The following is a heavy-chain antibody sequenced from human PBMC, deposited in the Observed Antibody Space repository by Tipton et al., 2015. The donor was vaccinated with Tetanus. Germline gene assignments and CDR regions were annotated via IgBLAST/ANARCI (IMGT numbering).Heavy chain of an antibody. Sequence: LRLSCTVSGGSISSYYWTWIRQPAGKGLEWVGSISYSGTTDYNPSLKSRVTISVDTSKNQFSLKLSSVTAADTAVYYCARHSSSWDYFYYYGMDVWGQGTMVTVS. J-gene: IGHJ6*02. CDR3: ARHSSSWDYFYYYGMDV. CDR2: ISYSGTT. V-gene: IGHV4-59*08. D-gene: IGHD6-13*01. CDR1: GGSISSYY.